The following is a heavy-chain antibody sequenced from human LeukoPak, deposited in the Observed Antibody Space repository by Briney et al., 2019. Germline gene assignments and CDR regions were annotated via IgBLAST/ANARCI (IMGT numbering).Heavy chain of an antibody. CDR1: GFTFSSYE. D-gene: IGHD3-9*01. CDR3: ARYDILTGYRPNFDY. Sequence: GGSLRLSCAASGFTFSSYEMNWVRQAPGKGLEWVSYISSSGSTIYHADSVKGRFTISRDNAKNSLYLQMNSLRAEDTAVYYCARYDILTGYRPNFDYWGQGTLVTVSS. CDR2: ISSSGSTI. J-gene: IGHJ4*02. V-gene: IGHV3-48*03.